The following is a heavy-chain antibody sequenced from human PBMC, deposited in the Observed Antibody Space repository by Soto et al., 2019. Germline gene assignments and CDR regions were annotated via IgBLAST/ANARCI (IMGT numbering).Heavy chain of an antibody. CDR3: TRASTVVADFDY. Sequence: GGSLRLSCAASGFTFSGSAMHWVRQASGKGLEWVGRIRSKANSYATAYAASVKGRFTISRDDPKNTAYLQMNSLKTEDTAVYYCTRASTVVADFDYWGQGTLVTVSS. V-gene: IGHV3-73*01. D-gene: IGHD2-15*01. J-gene: IGHJ4*02. CDR2: IRSKANSYAT. CDR1: GFTFSGSA.